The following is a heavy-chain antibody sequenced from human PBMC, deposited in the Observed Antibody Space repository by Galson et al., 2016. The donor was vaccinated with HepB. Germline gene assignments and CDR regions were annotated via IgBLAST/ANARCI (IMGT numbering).Heavy chain of an antibody. V-gene: IGHV3-30*18. Sequence: SLRLSCAASGFIFSTYGMHWVRQAPGKGLEWVAVISYDGNKKYYADSVIGQATISRDNSKNTVFLRVNSLRGEDTAVYYCAKPYGYSYGSYAFDIWGQGTMVTVSS. D-gene: IGHD5-18*01. J-gene: IGHJ3*02. CDR3: AKPYGYSYGSYAFDI. CDR1: GFIFSTYG. CDR2: ISYDGNKK.